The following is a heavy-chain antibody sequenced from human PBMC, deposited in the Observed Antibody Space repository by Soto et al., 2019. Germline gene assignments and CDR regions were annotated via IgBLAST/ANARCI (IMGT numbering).Heavy chain of an antibody. CDR1: GFSLSTSGVG. J-gene: IGHJ4*02. D-gene: IGHD7-27*01. CDR2: IYWDDDK. Sequence: QITLKESGPTLVKPTQTLTLTCTFSGFSLSTSGVGVGWIRQPPGKALEWLALIYWDDDKRYSPSLKSRLTITKDTSKNQMVLTMTNMDPVDTATYYCAHSLIPNWGSRGAFDYLGQGTLVTVSS. CDR3: AHSLIPNWGSRGAFDY. V-gene: IGHV2-5*02.